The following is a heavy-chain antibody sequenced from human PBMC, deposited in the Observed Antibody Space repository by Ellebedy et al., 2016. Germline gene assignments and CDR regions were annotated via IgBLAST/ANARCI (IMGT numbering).Heavy chain of an antibody. D-gene: IGHD6-19*01. V-gene: IGHV4-39*02. J-gene: IGHJ4*02. CDR3: ARDESTNWLSDFDY. Sequence: SETLSLXXTISGGSISSSSYYWGWIRQPPGKGLEWIGSIYQNGRAYYNPSLRSRVSISVDTSKNQFSLEVISVTAADTAVYYCARDESTNWLSDFDYWGQGTLVTVSS. CDR1: GGSISSSSYY. CDR2: IYQNGRA.